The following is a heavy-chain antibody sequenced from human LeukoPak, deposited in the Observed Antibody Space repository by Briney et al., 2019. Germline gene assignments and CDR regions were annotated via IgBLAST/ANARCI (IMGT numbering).Heavy chain of an antibody. CDR2: INPNSGGT. CDR3: ARDGRLRFLEWLSNWFDP. D-gene: IGHD3-3*01. CDR1: GYTFTGYY. V-gene: IGHV1-2*02. J-gene: IGHJ5*02. Sequence: ASVKVSCKASGYTFTGYYMHWVRQAPGQGLEWMGWINPNSGGTNYAQKFQGRVTMTRDTSISTAYMELSRLRSDDTAVYYCARDGRLRFLEWLSNWFDPWGQGTLVTVPS.